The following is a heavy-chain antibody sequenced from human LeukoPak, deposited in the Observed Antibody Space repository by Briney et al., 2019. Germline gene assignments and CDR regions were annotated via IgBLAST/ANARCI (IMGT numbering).Heavy chain of an antibody. J-gene: IGHJ3*02. CDR2: ISYDGSNK. CDR1: GFTFSSYG. Sequence: PGRSLGLSCAASGFTFSSYGMHWVRQAPGKGLEWVAVISYDGSNKYYADSVKGRFTISRDNSKNTLFLQMNSLRAEDTAVYYCAKALWYYDSSGYDAFDIWGQGTMVTVSS. D-gene: IGHD3-22*01. CDR3: AKALWYYDSSGYDAFDI. V-gene: IGHV3-30*18.